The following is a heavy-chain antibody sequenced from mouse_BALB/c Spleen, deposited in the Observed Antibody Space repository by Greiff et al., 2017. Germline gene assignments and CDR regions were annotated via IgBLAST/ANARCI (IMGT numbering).Heavy chain of an antibody. J-gene: IGHJ3*01. CDR1: GFTFSSYG. CDR3: ARGGYGYDGFAY. D-gene: IGHD2-2*01. V-gene: IGHV5-6-3*01. Sequence: VESGGGLVQPGGSLKLSCAASGFTFSSYGMSWVRQTPDKRLELVATINSNGGSTYYPDSVKGRFTISRDNAKNTLYLQMSSLKSEDTAMYYCARGGYGYDGFAYWGQGTLVTVSA. CDR2: INSNGGST.